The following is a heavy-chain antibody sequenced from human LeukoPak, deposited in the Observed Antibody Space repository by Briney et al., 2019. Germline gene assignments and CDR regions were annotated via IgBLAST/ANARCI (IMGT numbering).Heavy chain of an antibody. D-gene: IGHD3-22*01. CDR1: GFIVSDNY. Sequence: GGSLRLSCAASGFIVSDNYVSWVRQAPGQGLEWVSVIYSGGSTYYADSVKGRFTISRDNSKNTVFLQLNRLRAEDTAVYYCARYHYDSSGYPYYFDYWGQGTLVTVSS. V-gene: IGHV3-53*01. J-gene: IGHJ4*02. CDR2: IYSGGST. CDR3: ARYHYDSSGYPYYFDY.